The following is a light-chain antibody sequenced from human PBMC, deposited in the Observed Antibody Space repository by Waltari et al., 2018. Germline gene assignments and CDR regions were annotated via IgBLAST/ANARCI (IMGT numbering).Light chain of an antibody. Sequence: WYQQHPGKAPKHMMDDGRKRPSGGPDRFSGSKSGNTASLTISGLQAEDEAEYCCCSDAGSYTGVVGGGTKLT. J-gene: IGLJ3*02. CDR2: DGR. V-gene: IGLV2-11*01. CDR3: CSDAGSYTGV.